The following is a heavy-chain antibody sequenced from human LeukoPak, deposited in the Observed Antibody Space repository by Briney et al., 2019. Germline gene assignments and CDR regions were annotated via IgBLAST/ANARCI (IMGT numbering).Heavy chain of an antibody. D-gene: IGHD2/OR15-2a*01. CDR1: GFTFSSYA. CDR2: ISGSGGST. CDR3: AKDSYPFLSAFDI. Sequence: GGSLRISCAASGFTFSSYAMSWIRQAPGKGMEWVSAISGSGGSTYYADSVKGRFTISRDNSKNTLYLQMNSLRAEDTAVYYCAKDSYPFLSAFDIWGQGTMVTVSS. J-gene: IGHJ3*02. V-gene: IGHV3-23*01.